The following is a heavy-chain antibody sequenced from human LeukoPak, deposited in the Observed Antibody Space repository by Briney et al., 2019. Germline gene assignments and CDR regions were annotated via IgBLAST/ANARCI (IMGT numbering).Heavy chain of an antibody. Sequence: PGGSLRLSCAASGFTFSSYAMSWVRQAPGKGLEWVSTISGSGSSTYYADSVKGRFTISRDNSKNTLYLQMDSLGAEDTAVYYCAKEGPYYYYGMDVWGQGTTVTVSS. J-gene: IGHJ6*02. CDR1: GFTFSSYA. CDR2: ISGSGSST. V-gene: IGHV3-23*01. CDR3: AKEGPYYYYGMDV.